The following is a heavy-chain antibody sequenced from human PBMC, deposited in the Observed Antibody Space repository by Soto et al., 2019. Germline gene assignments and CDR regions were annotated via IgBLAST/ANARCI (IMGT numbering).Heavy chain of an antibody. CDR2: IYYSGST. CDR3: AMWYYYGPEVRLLAP. J-gene: IGHJ5*02. V-gene: IGHV4-59*01. Sequence: SETLSLTCTVSGGSISSYYWSWIRQPPGKGLEWIGYIYYSGSTNYNPSLKSRVTISVDTSKNQFSLKLSSVTAADTAVYYCAMWYYYGPEVRLLAPCGQGTLVTGSS. CDR1: GGSISSYY. D-gene: IGHD3-10*01.